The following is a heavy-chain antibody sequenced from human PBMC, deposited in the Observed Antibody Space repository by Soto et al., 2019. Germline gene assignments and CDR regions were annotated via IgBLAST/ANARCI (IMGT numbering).Heavy chain of an antibody. V-gene: IGHV4-39*07. CDR1: GGSISSSSYY. CDR2: IYYSGSS. Sequence: PSETLSLTCTVSGGSISSSSYYWGWIRQPPGKGLEWIGSIYYSGSSNYNPSLKSRVTISVDTPKNQFSLKLTSMTAADTAVYYCARDGSSWTTGLLDYGGQGTLVTVSS. CDR3: ARDGSSWTTGLLDY. J-gene: IGHJ4*02. D-gene: IGHD6-13*01.